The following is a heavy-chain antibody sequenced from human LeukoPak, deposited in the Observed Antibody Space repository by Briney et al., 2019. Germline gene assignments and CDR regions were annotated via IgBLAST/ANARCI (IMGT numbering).Heavy chain of an antibody. J-gene: IGHJ4*02. CDR1: GFTLSSYE. V-gene: IGHV3-48*03. CDR3: AKGRGRIAVAGRNYFDY. CDR2: ISSSGSTI. Sequence: PGGSLRLSCAASGFTLSSYEMNWVRQAPGKGLEWVSYISSSGSTIYYADSVKGRFTISRDNAKNSLYLQMNSLRAEDTAVYYCAKGRGRIAVAGRNYFDYWGQGTLVTVSS. D-gene: IGHD6-19*01.